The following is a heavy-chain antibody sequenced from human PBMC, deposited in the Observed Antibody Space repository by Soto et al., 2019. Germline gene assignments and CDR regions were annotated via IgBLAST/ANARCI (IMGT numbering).Heavy chain of an antibody. D-gene: IGHD2-2*01. CDR3: ARARTLYCSSNSCRYYDY. J-gene: IGHJ4*02. CDR2: INHSGST. V-gene: IGHV4-34*01. CDR1: GRSFSGYY. Sequence: TETLSLTCAVYGRSFSGYYWSWIRQPPGKGLEWIGEINHSGSTNYNPSLKSRVTISVDTSKNQFSLKLRPVTAADTAVYYCARARTLYCSSNSCRYYDYWCQAIRVTVS.